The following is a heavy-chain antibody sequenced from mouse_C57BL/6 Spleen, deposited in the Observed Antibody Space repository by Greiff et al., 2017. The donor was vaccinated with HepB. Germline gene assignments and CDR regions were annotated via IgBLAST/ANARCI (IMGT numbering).Heavy chain of an antibody. CDR3: ARDSNYLGAMDY. D-gene: IGHD2-5*01. CDR1: GYTFTDYN. J-gene: IGHJ4*01. Sequence: EVQLQQSGPELVKPGASVKIPCKASGYTFTDYNMDWVKQSHGKSLEWIGDINPNNGGTIYNQKFKGKATLTVDKSSSTAYMELRSRTSEDTAVYYCARDSNYLGAMDYWGQGTSVTASS. CDR2: INPNNGGT. V-gene: IGHV1-18*01.